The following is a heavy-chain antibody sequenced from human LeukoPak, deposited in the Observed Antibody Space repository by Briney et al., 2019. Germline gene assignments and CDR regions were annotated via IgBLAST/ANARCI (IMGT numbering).Heavy chain of an antibody. V-gene: IGHV4-39*07. J-gene: IGHJ4*02. CDR1: GGSISSSSYY. CDR3: ARDVAYCGGDCYYFDY. CDR2: IYYSGST. D-gene: IGHD2-21*02. Sequence: KPSETLSLTCTVSGGSISSSSYYWGWIRQPPGKGLEWIGSIYYSGSTYYNPSLKSRVTISVDTSKNQFSLKLSSVTAADTAVYYCARDVAYCGGDCYYFDYWGQGTLVTVSS.